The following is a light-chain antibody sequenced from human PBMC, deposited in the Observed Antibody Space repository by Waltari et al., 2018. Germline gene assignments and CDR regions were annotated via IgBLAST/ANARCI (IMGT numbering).Light chain of an antibody. CDR1: SGHSSYA. Sequence: QLVLTQSPSASASLGASVKLTCTLSSGHSSYAIAWLQQQPEKGPRYLMKVSSDGSHSRGDVIPDRFSGSSSGAERYLIISRLQYEDEADYYCQTWGTGTVVFGGGTKLTVL. CDR3: QTWGTGTVV. V-gene: IGLV4-69*01. CDR2: VSSDGSH. J-gene: IGLJ2*01.